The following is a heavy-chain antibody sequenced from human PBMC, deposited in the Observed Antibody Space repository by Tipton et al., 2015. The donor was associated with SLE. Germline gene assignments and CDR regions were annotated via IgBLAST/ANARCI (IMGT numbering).Heavy chain of an antibody. CDR2: ISAYNGNT. CDR1: GYTFISYG. CDR3: ARDPHELWGAYFWDI. J-gene: IGHJ4*02. V-gene: IGHV1-18*01. D-gene: IGHD3-3*01. Sequence: QVQLVQSGPEVKKPGASVKVSCKASGYTFISYGISWVRQAPGQGLEWMGWISAYNGNTKYVQKFQGRVSMTTDTSTSTAYMELRSLRSDDTAIYYCARDPHELWGAYFWDIWGQGTLVTVSS.